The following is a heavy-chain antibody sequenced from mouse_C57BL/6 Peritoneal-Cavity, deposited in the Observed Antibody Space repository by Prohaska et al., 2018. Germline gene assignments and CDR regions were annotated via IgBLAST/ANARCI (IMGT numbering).Heavy chain of an antibody. J-gene: IGHJ4*01. CDR1: GFTFSNYW. CDR3: TSSIYSYAMDY. CDR2: IRLKSDNDAT. V-gene: IGHV6-3*01. D-gene: IGHD2-1*01. Sequence: EVKLEESGGGLVQPGGSMKLSCVASGFTFSNYWMNWVRQSPEKGLEWVAKIRLKSDNDATHYAESVKGGFTISRDDSKSSVYLQMNNLRAEDTGIYYCTSSIYSYAMDYWGQGTSVTVSS.